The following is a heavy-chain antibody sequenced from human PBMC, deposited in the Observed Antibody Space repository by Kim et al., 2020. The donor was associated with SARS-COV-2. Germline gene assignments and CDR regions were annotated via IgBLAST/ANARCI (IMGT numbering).Heavy chain of an antibody. CDR3: ARVGAGTSDY. CDR2: ST. J-gene: IGHJ4*02. Sequence: STSYAQKFQGRVTMPRDTSTSTVYMELSSLRSEDTAVYYWARVGAGTSDYWGQGTLVTVSS. D-gene: IGHD1-26*01. V-gene: IGHV1-46*01.